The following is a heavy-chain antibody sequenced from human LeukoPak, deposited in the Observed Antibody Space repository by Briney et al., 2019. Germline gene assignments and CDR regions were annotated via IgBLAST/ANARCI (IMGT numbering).Heavy chain of an antibody. J-gene: IGHJ4*02. CDR1: GGSISSSSYY. D-gene: IGHD2-2*01. V-gene: IGHV4-39*07. CDR3: ASAYCSSTSCPIDY. CDR2: IYYSGST. Sequence: PSETLSLTCTVSGGSISSSSYYWGWIRQPPGKGLEWIGSIYYSGSTNYNPSLKSRVTISVDTSKNQFSLKLSSVTAADTAVYYCASAYCSSTSCPIDYWGQGTLVTVSS.